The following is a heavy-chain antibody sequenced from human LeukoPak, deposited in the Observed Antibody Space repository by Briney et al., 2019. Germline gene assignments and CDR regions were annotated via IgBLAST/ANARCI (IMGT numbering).Heavy chain of an antibody. Sequence: GGSLRLSCAASGFTFRTYAMNWVRQAPGKGLEWVAVISDDGSNKYYAESVKGQFTISRDNSKNTLYLQMNSLRAEDTAVYYCAKDLYYGSGSYYYSLTPVDYWGQGTLVTVSS. J-gene: IGHJ4*02. CDR3: AKDLYYGSGSYYYSLTPVDY. V-gene: IGHV3-30*04. CDR1: GFTFRTYA. D-gene: IGHD3-10*01. CDR2: ISDDGSNK.